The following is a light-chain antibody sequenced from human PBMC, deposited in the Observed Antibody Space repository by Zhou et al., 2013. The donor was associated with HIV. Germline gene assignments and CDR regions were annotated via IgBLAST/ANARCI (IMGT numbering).Light chain of an antibody. Sequence: EVVLTQSPGTLSLSLGERATLSCRVSQGVRNNYFAWYQQRPGQAPRLLIYGATTRANGIPERFSGSGSGTDFTLTIARLQPEDSAIYYCQHYGSSPLIGPGTKVEIK. CDR3: QHYGSSPL. V-gene: IGKV3-20*01. CDR1: QGVRNNY. J-gene: IGKJ3*01. CDR2: GAT.